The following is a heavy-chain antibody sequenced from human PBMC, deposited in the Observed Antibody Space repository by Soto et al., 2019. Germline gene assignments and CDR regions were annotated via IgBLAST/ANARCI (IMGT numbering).Heavy chain of an antibody. D-gene: IGHD5-12*01. CDR3: ARYIRGDGYRFDY. CDR2: IYYSGSA. J-gene: IGHJ4*01. Sequence: SETLSLTCTVSGGSISSSIYYWGWIRQPPGQGLEWIGTIYYSGSAYYNPSLKSRVTISVDTSKNQFSLKLSPVTAADTAVYYCARYIRGDGYRFDYWVHGTLVTVS. V-gene: IGHV4-39*01. CDR1: GGSISSSIYY.